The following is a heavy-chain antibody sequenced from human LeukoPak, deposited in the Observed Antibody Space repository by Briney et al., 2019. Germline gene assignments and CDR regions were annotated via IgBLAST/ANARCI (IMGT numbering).Heavy chain of an antibody. V-gene: IGHV3-23*01. CDR1: GFTFSSYA. J-gene: IGHJ4*02. D-gene: IGHD1-26*01. Sequence: GGSLRLSCVASGFTFSSYAMSWVRQAPGKGLEWVSVISGSGGSTYHADSMKGRFTISRDNSRDTLHLQMNSLRAEDTAVYYCAKTGRGTTTFHYFDYWGQGTLVTVPS. CDR2: ISGSGGST. CDR3: AKTGRGTTTFHYFDY.